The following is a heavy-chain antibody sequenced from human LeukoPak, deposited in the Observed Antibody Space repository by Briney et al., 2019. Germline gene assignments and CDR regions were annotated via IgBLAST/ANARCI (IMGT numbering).Heavy chain of an antibody. CDR1: GGSISSGDDY. Sequence: PSETLSLTCTVSGGSISSGDDYWRWIRQPPGKGLEWLVYIYYSGSNLYNPSLKSRVTISVDTSKHQLSLKLSAVTAADTAVYYCARGGGSSWYPSLFDYWGQGTLVTVSS. D-gene: IGHD6-13*01. V-gene: IGHV4-30-4*08. CDR2: IYYSGSN. CDR3: ARGGGSSWYPSLFDY. J-gene: IGHJ4*02.